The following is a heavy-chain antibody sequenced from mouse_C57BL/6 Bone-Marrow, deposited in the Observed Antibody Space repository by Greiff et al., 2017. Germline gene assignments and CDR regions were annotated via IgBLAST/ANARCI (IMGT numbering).Heavy chain of an antibody. J-gene: IGHJ4*01. D-gene: IGHD2-3*01. CDR3: LDGYYVAMDY. V-gene: IGHV6-3*01. CDR2: IRLKSDNYAT. Sequence: EVQGVESGGGLVQPGGSMKLSCVASGFTFSNYWMNWVRQSPEKGLEWVAQIRLKSDNYATHYAESVKGRFTISRDDSKSSVYLQMNNLRAEDTGIYYCLDGYYVAMDYWGQGTSVTVSS. CDR1: GFTFSNYW.